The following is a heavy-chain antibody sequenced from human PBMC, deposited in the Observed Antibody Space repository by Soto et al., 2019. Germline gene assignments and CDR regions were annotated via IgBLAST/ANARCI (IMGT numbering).Heavy chain of an antibody. D-gene: IGHD3-16*02. CDR1: GYTFTSYG. CDR2: ISAYNGNT. V-gene: IGHV1-18*04. J-gene: IGHJ4*02. CDR3: ARDVEGYDYVWGSYRGGFDY. Sequence: QVQLVQSGAEVKKPGASVKVSCKASGYTFTSYGISWVRQAPGQGLEWMGWISAYNGNTNYAQKLQGSVTMTTDTSTSTAYMELRSLRSDDTAVYYCARDVEGYDYVWGSYRGGFDYWGQGTLVTVSS.